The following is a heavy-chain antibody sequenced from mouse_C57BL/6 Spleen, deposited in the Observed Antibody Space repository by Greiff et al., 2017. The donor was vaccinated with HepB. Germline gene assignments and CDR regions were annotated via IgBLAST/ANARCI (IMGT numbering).Heavy chain of an antibody. Sequence: EVKLQESGPGLVKPSQSLSLTCSVPGYSITSGYYWNWIRQFPGNKLEWMGYISYDGSNNYNPSLKNRISITRDTSKNQFFLKLNSVTTEDTATYYCARDLEDSGHYWGQGTTLTVSS. CDR2: ISYDGSN. CDR3: ARDLEDSGHY. V-gene: IGHV3-6*01. CDR1: GYSITSGYY. J-gene: IGHJ2*01.